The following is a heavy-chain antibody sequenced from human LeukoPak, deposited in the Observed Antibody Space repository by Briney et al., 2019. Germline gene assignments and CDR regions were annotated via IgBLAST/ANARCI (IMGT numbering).Heavy chain of an antibody. CDR3: ARGQAMVTPFDY. D-gene: IGHD5-18*01. V-gene: IGHV4-59*01. J-gene: IGHJ4*02. CDR1: GGSISSYY. CDR2: IYYSGCT. Sequence: PSETLSLTCTVSGGSISSYYWSWIRQPPGKGLEWIGYIYYSGCTNYNPSLKSRVTISVDTSKNQFSLKLSSVTAADTAVYYCARGQAMVTPFDYWGQGTLVTVSS.